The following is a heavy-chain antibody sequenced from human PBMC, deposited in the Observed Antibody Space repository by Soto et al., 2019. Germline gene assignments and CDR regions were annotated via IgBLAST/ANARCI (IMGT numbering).Heavy chain of an antibody. V-gene: IGHV2-5*01. D-gene: IGHD2-15*01. CDR3: AHRPRSGYFDY. CDR1: GFSLSTSGVG. CDR2: IYWNDDK. J-gene: IGHJ4*02. Sequence: SGPTLVNPTQTLTLTRTFSGFSLSTSGVGVGWIRQPPGKALEWLALIYWNDDKRYSPSLKSRLTITKDTSKNQVVLTMTSMDPVDTATYYCAHRPRSGYFDYWGQGTLVTVSS.